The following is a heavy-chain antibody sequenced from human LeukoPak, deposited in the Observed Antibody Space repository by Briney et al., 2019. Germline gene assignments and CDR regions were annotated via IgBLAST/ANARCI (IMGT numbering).Heavy chain of an antibody. CDR2: IWYGGTNE. Sequence: GGSLRLSCAASGLNFNSYGIHWVRQAPGKGLEWVAVIWYGGTNEYYADSVKGRFTFSRDKSKNTLYLHMNSLRVEDSAVYYCATVPEGDRDYWGQGTLVTVSS. CDR3: ATVPEGDRDY. J-gene: IGHJ4*02. D-gene: IGHD2-21*02. CDR1: GLNFNSYG. V-gene: IGHV3-33*01.